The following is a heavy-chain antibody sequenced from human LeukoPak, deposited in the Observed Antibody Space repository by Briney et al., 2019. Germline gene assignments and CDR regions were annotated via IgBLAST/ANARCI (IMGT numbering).Heavy chain of an antibody. CDR2: INPSGGST. Sequence: ASVKVSCKASGYTFTSYYMHWVRQAPGQGLEWMGIINPSGGSTSYAQKFQGRVTMTRDTSTSTVYMELSSLRSEDTAVYYCARAGYYGSGSYYLLGGWGQGTLVTVSS. CDR3: ARAGYYGSGSYYLLGG. V-gene: IGHV1-46*01. D-gene: IGHD3-10*01. J-gene: IGHJ4*02. CDR1: GYTFTSYY.